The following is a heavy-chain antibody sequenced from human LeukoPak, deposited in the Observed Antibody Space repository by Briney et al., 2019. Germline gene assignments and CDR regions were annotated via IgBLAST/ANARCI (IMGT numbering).Heavy chain of an antibody. CDR1: GGSFSGYY. D-gene: IGHD3-3*01. J-gene: IGHJ3*02. CDR2: IYYSGST. Sequence: SETLSLTCAVYGGSFSGYYWSWIRQPPGKGLEWIGSIYYSGSTYYNPSLKSRVTISVDTSKNQFSLKLSSVTAADTAVYYCARPSTPYDFWSGYAFDIWGQGTMVTVSS. V-gene: IGHV4-34*01. CDR3: ARPSTPYDFWSGYAFDI.